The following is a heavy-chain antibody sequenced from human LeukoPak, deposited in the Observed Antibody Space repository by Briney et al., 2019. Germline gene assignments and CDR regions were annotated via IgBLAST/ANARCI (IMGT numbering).Heavy chain of an antibody. CDR1: GFSFSSFA. V-gene: IGHV3-23*01. D-gene: IGHD1-1*01. CDR3: AKLRTGTATNFDY. CDR2: ISGAGGST. J-gene: IGHJ4*02. Sequence: PGGSLRLSCAASGFSFSSFAMSWVRQAPGKGLEWVSGISGAGGSTHYADSVKGRFTISRDNSKNTLYVQMSSLRVEDTAVYYCAKLRTGTATNFDYWGQGTLVTVSS.